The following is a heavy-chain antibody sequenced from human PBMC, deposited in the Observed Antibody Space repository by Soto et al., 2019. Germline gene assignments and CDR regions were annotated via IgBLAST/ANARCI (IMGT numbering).Heavy chain of an antibody. CDR2: IKEDGSVY. CDR3: ASDPGYSSFDH. Sequence: DVQLVESGGGLVQPGGSLRLSCAASGFTFSGSWMGWVRQAPGKGLEFVANIKEDGSVYNYVDSVKGRVTISRDNAKNSVYLQMNSLRDEDTAVYDGASDPGYSSFDHWGQGTLVTVSS. D-gene: IGHD5-12*01. V-gene: IGHV3-7*01. CDR1: GFTFSGSW. J-gene: IGHJ4*02.